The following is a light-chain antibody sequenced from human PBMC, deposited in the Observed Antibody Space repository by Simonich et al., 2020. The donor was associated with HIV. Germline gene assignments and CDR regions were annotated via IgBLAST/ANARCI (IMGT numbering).Light chain of an antibody. V-gene: IGLV2-23*01. J-gene: IGLJ2*01. CDR3: CAYAGSSTLV. Sequence: QSALTQPASVSGSPGQSITISCTGTSRDVWRYNLVSGYQQHPGKAPTRMIYEGSERPSGVSNRFAGSKSGNTASLTISGLQAEDEANYYCCAYAGSSTLVFGGGTKLTVL. CDR2: EGS. CDR1: SRDVWRYNL.